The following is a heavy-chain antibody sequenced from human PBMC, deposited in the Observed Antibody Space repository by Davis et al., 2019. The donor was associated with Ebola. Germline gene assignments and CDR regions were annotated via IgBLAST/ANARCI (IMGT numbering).Heavy chain of an antibody. Sequence: GGSLRLSCETSGFIFRNYVMSWVRQAPGKGLEWVSAISGSGGSTYYADSVKGRFTISRDNSKNTLYLQMNSLRAEDTAVYYCAKGNGPGSYWGQGTLVTVSS. CDR1: GFIFRNYV. V-gene: IGHV3-23*01. J-gene: IGHJ4*02. D-gene: IGHD1-14*01. CDR3: AKGNGPGSY. CDR2: ISGSGGST.